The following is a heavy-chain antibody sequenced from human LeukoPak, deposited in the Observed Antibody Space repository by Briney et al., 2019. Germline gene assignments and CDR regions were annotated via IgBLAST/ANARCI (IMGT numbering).Heavy chain of an antibody. V-gene: IGHV4-38-2*02. CDR2: IYHSGST. CDR1: GYSISSGCY. CDR3: ARDQEGAEYYDILTGYSGAFDI. D-gene: IGHD3-9*01. J-gene: IGHJ3*02. Sequence: SETLSLTCTVSGYSISSGCYWGWIRQPPGKGLEWIGSIYHSGSTYYNPSLKSRVTISVDTSKNQFSLKLSSVTAADTAVYYCARDQEGAEYYDILTGYSGAFDIWGQGTMVTVSS.